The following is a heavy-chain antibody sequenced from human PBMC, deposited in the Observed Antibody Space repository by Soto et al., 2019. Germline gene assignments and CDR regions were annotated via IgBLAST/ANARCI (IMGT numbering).Heavy chain of an antibody. V-gene: IGHV3-48*03. CDR1: GFIFRRYE. J-gene: IGHJ4*02. Sequence: WGSLRLSCAASGFIFRRYEMKWVRQAPGKGLERVSYINTRGNIIHYAYSVKGRFTISRDNAENSLYLQMNSLRAEDTAVYYCARDIDYYDSSGYQDYWGRGSLVTVSS. CDR3: ARDIDYYDSSGYQDY. D-gene: IGHD3-22*01. CDR2: INTRGNII.